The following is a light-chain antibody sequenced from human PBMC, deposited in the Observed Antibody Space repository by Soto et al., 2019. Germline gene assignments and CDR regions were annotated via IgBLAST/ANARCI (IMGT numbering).Light chain of an antibody. Sequence: DIQMTQSPSSLSASLGDRVTITCRASQSISSYLNWYQQKPGKAPKLLIYAASSLQSGVPSRFSGSGSGTDFTLTISSLQPDDFATYYCHHYNSYSEAFSQGTKVDI. CDR2: AAS. CDR3: HHYNSYSEA. CDR1: QSISSY. V-gene: IGKV1-39*01. J-gene: IGKJ1*01.